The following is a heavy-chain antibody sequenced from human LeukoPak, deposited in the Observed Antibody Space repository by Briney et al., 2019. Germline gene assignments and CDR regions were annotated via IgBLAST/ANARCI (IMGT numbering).Heavy chain of an antibody. CDR2: ISGSGGST. J-gene: IGHJ4*02. CDR1: GLTFSSYS. V-gene: IGHV3-23*01. Sequence: GGSLRLSCAASGLTFSSYSMNWVRQAPGKGLEWVSAISGSGGSTYYADSVKGRFTISRDNSKNTLYLQMNSLRAEDTAVYYCAKDRDYGDYGNFDYWGQGTLVTVSS. CDR3: AKDRDYGDYGNFDY. D-gene: IGHD4-17*01.